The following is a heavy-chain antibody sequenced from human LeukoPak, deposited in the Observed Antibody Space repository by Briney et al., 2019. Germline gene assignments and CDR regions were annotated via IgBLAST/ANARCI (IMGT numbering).Heavy chain of an antibody. J-gene: IGHJ6*03. CDR1: GFTVSSNY. CDR3: ARALGGYDYYMDV. V-gene: IGHV3-66*02. CDR2: IYSGGST. Sequence: GGSLRLSCAASGFTVSSNYMSWVRQAPGKGLEWVSVIYSGGSTYYADSVKGRFTISRDNSKNTLYLQMDSLRAEDTAVYYCARALGGYDYYMDVWGKGTTVTVSS. D-gene: IGHD3-16*01.